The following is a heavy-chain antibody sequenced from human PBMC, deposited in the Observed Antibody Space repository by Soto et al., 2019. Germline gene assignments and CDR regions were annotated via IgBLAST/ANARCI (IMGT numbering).Heavy chain of an antibody. D-gene: IGHD3-3*01. CDR2: ISSSSSTI. Sequence: EVQLVESGGGLVQPGGSLRLSCAASGFTFSSYSMNWVRQAPGKGLEWVSYISSSSSTIYYADSVKGRFTISRDNAKNSLYLQMNSLRAEDTAVYYCARDLTPYDPSPEDHYYYMDVWGKGTTVTVSS. CDR3: ARDLTPYDPSPEDHYYYMDV. CDR1: GFTFSSYS. J-gene: IGHJ6*03. V-gene: IGHV3-48*01.